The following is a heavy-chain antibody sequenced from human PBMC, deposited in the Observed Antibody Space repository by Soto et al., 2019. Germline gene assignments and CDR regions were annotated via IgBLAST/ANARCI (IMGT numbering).Heavy chain of an antibody. Sequence: GGSLRLSCAASGFTFSSYAMSWVRQAPGKGLEWVSAISGSGGSTYYADSVKGRFTISRDNSKNTLYLQMNSLRAEDTAVYYCAKDLRRFCTNGVCSPRPIQLWGQGILVTVSS. D-gene: IGHD2-8*01. CDR1: GFTFSSYA. V-gene: IGHV3-23*01. CDR3: AKDLRRFCTNGVCSPRPIQL. CDR2: ISGSGGST. J-gene: IGHJ1*01.